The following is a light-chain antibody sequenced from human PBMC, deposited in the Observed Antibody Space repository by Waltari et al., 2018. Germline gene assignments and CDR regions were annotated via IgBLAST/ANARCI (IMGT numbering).Light chain of an antibody. J-gene: IGKJ1*01. CDR3: QQYSHWPRT. CDR1: QSIANN. CDR2: GVS. Sequence: EMVLMQSPATLSVSPGEGATLSCRAIQSIANNLDWYQQKPGQAPSTLMYGVSMRASGIPARFSGSGSGTEFTLTISSLQSEDFAVYYCQQYSHWPRTFRQGTKVEIK. V-gene: IGKV3D-15*01.